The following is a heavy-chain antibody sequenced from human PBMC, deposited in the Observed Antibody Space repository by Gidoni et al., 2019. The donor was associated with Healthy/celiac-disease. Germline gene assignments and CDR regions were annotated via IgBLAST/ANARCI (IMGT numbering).Heavy chain of an antibody. D-gene: IGHD6-13*01. CDR3: ARDQWRDEHSSSWSHPYYYYGMDV. CDR1: GGTFSSYA. Sequence: ASGGTFSSYAISWVRQAPGQGLEWMGGIIPIFGTANYAQKFQGRVTITADESTSTAYMELSSLSSEDTAVYYCARDQWRDEHSSSWSHPYYYYGMDVWGQGTTVTVSS. V-gene: IGHV1-69*01. J-gene: IGHJ6*02. CDR2: IIPIFGTA.